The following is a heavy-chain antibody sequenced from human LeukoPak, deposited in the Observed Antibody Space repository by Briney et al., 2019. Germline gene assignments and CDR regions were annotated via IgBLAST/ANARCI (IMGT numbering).Heavy chain of an antibody. V-gene: IGHV3-23*01. CDR3: AKATSWYLGQFDY. D-gene: IGHD6-13*01. J-gene: IGHJ4*02. CDR2: IRGSGGST. CDR1: GFTFSSYA. Sequence: GGSLRLSCAASGFTFSSYAMSWVRQAPGKGLEWVSAIRGSGGSTYYADSVKGRFTISRDNSKNTLYLQMNSLRAEDTAVYYCAKATSWYLGQFDYWGQGTLVTVSS.